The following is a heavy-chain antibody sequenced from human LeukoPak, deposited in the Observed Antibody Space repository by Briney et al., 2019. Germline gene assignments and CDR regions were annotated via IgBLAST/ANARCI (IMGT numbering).Heavy chain of an antibody. Sequence: PSETLSLTCAVYGGSFSGYYWSWIRQPPGKGLEWIGEINHSGSTNYNPSLKSRVTISVDTSKNQFSLKLSSVTAADTAVYYCARSQRRNYPPSRTWGQGTLVTVSS. D-gene: IGHD1-7*01. V-gene: IGHV4-34*01. CDR3: ARSQRRNYPPSRT. CDR2: INHSGST. J-gene: IGHJ5*02. CDR1: GGSFSGYY.